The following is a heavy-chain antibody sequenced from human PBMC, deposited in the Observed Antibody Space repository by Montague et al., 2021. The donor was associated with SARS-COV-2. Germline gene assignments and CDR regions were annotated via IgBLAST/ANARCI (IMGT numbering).Heavy chain of an antibody. CDR1: GGSINNYY. J-gene: IGHJ4*02. D-gene: IGHD5-12*01. CDR2: ISEIGST. Sequence: SETLSLTCTVSGGSINNYYWSWIRQPPGKALEYIAYISEIGSTHHNPALKSRVTISVDPFRNQFYLDVNSVTAADTAVYYCARLQGGRRLMDYWGQGTLVTVPS. CDR3: ARLQGGRRLMDY. V-gene: IGHV4-59*01.